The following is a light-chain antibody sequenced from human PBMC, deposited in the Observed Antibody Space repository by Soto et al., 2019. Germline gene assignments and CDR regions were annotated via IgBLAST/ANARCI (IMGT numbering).Light chain of an antibody. CDR3: QQSYRTPRALT. J-gene: IGKJ4*01. CDR1: QSISSY. V-gene: IGKV1-39*01. CDR2: AAS. Sequence: DIQMTQSPSSLSASVGDRVTITCRASQSISSYLNWYQQKPGKAPKLLIYAASSLQSGVPSRFSGSGSGTDFTLTISSLQPEDFATYYCQQSYRTPRALTFGAGTKVDIK.